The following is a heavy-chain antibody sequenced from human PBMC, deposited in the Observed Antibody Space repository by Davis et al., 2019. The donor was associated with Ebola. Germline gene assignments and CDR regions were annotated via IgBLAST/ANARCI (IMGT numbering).Heavy chain of an antibody. D-gene: IGHD1-26*01. Sequence: AASVKVSCKASGYTFTSYDINWVRQATGQGLEWMGWMNPNSGNTGYAQKFQGRVTMTRNTSRSTAYMELSSLRSEDTAVYYCARVGKRSSPYYFDYWGQGTLVTVSS. J-gene: IGHJ4*02. CDR3: ARVGKRSSPYYFDY. CDR1: GYTFTSYD. V-gene: IGHV1-8*01. CDR2: MNPNSGNT.